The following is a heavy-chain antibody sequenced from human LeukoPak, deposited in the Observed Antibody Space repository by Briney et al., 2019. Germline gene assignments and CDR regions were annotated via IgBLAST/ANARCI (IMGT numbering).Heavy chain of an antibody. CDR1: GFTFSSSW. D-gene: IGHD5-24*01. CDR3: AAWTDRGYNF. CDR2: INPEGSQT. V-gene: IGHV3-7*01. J-gene: IGHJ4*02. Sequence: GESLRLSCAASGFTFSSSWMNWVRQAPGRGLQWVGNINPEGSQTRFVDSVMGRFTMSKDNAKNSLYLQMNSLRVEDTAVFYCAAWTDRGYNFWGQGTVVTVSS.